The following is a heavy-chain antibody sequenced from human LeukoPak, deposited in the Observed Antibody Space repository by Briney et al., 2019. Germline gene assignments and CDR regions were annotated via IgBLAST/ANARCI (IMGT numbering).Heavy chain of an antibody. V-gene: IGHV1-2*02. Sequence: WASVKVSCKASGGTFSSYAISWVRQAPGQGLEWMGWINPNSGGTNYAQKFQGRVTMTRDTSISTAYMELSRLRSDDTAVYYCAREGKTGIAAADLYYYYYMDVWGKGTTVTVSS. CDR3: AREGKTGIAAADLYYYYYMDV. CDR2: INPNSGGT. J-gene: IGHJ6*03. CDR1: GGTFSSYA. D-gene: IGHD6-13*01.